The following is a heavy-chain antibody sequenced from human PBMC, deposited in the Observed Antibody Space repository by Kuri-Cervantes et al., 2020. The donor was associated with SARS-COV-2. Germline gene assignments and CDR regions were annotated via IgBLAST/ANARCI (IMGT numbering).Heavy chain of an antibody. CDR2: VHSSGST. Sequence: SETLSLTCSVSRGSINSHGSITSNFWTWIRQPPGRGLEWIGDVHSSGSTNYNPSLESRVTISTDTSKNQFSLRLNSVTAADTAVYYSARDLPSDYTYYYYYMDVWGKGTTVTVSS. CDR3: ARDLPSDYTYYYYYMDV. V-gene: IGHV4-61*08. CDR1: RGSINSHGSITSNF. J-gene: IGHJ6*03. D-gene: IGHD4/OR15-4a*01.